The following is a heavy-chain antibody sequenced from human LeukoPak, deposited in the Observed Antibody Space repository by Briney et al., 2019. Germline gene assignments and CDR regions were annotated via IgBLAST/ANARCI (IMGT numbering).Heavy chain of an antibody. D-gene: IGHD2-2*02. CDR2: ISGSGGST. V-gene: IGHV3-23*01. CDR3: AKDSNIVVVPAAITPFY. J-gene: IGHJ4*02. CDR1: GFTFSSYA. Sequence: PGGSLRLSCAASGFTFSSYAMSWVRQAPGKGLEWVAAISGSGGSTYYADSVKGRFTISGDNSKNTLYLQMNSLRAEDTAVYYCAKDSNIVVVPAAITPFYWGQGTLVTVSS.